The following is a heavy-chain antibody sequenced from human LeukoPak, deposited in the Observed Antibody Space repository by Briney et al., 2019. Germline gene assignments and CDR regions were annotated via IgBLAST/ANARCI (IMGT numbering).Heavy chain of an antibody. Sequence: GGSLRLSCAASGFTFSSYWMHWVRQAPGKGLVWVSRINSDGSSTSYANSVKGRFTISRDNAKNTLYLQMNSLRAEDTAVYFCARVIGYSSSWNSAFDIWGQGTMVTVSS. CDR3: ARVIGYSSSWNSAFDI. D-gene: IGHD6-13*01. V-gene: IGHV3-74*01. CDR2: INSDGSST. J-gene: IGHJ3*02. CDR1: GFTFSSYW.